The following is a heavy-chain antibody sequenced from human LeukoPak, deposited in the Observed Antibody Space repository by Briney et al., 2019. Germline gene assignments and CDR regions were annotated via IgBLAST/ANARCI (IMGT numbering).Heavy chain of an antibody. CDR2: IYYSGSP. CDR3: ARHMSVSYDAFDL. Sequence: SETLSLTCTVSGGSISNHYWSWIRQPPGKGLEWIGSIYYSGSPNYNPSLKSRVTISVDTSKTQFSLTVTSVTAADTAVYYCARHMSVSYDAFDLWGRGTTVTVSS. V-gene: IGHV4-59*08. D-gene: IGHD3-10*01. J-gene: IGHJ3*01. CDR1: GGSISNHY.